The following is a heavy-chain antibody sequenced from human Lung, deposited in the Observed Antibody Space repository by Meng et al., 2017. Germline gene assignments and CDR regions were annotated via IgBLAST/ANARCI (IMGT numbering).Heavy chain of an antibody. J-gene: IGHJ4*02. D-gene: IGHD4-11*01. CDR2: INHSGST. CDR1: GGSFSDYY. Sequence: QVQLQQWGAGLLKPSETLSLTCVVSGGSFSDYYWSWIRQPPGKGLEWIGEINHSGSTNYNPSLESRATISVDTSQNNLSHKLSSVTAADSAVYYCARGPTTMAHDFDYWGQGTLVTVSS. V-gene: IGHV4-34*01. CDR3: ARGPTTMAHDFDY.